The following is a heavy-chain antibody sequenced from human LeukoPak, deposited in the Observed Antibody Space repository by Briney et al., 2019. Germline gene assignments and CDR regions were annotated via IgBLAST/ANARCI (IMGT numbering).Heavy chain of an antibody. CDR1: GFTFSSYA. CDR3: AKDLEWYSSGWSYNDY. J-gene: IGHJ4*02. Sequence: GGSLRLSCAASGFTFSSYAMSWVRQAPGKGLEWVSAISGSGGSTYYADSVKGRFTISRDNSKNTLYLQMNSLRAEDTAVYYCAKDLEWYSSGWSYNDYWSQGTLVTVSS. D-gene: IGHD6-19*01. CDR2: ISGSGGST. V-gene: IGHV3-23*01.